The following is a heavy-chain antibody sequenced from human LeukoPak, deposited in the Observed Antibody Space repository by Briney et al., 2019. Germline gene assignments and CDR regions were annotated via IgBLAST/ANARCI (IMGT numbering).Heavy chain of an antibody. Sequence: GGSLRLSCAASGFTFSSFTMNWVRQAPGKGLEWVSSISSSSSYIYSADSVEGRFTISRDNARNSLYLRMNSLRAEDTAVYYCARDPGAYSSSPIDYWGQGTLVTVSS. V-gene: IGHV3-21*01. CDR2: ISSSSSYI. CDR3: ARDPGAYSSSPIDY. J-gene: IGHJ4*02. CDR1: GFTFSSFT. D-gene: IGHD6-6*01.